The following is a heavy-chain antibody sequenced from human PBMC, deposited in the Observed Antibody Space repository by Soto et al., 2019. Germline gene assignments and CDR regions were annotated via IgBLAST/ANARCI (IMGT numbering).Heavy chain of an antibody. J-gene: IGHJ6*03. CDR2: INAGNGNT. D-gene: IGHD3-10*01. Sequence: ASVKVSCKASGYTFTSYAMHWVRQAPGQRLEWMGWINAGNGNTKYSQKFQGRVTITRDTSASTAYMELSSLRSEDTAVYYCARGGRRGSGSQYYYYYMDVWGKGTTVTVSS. CDR3: ARGGRRGSGSQYYYYYMDV. CDR1: GYTFTSYA. V-gene: IGHV1-3*01.